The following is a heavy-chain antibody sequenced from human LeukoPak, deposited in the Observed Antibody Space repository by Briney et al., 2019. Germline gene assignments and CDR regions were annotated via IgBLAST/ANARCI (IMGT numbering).Heavy chain of an antibody. J-gene: IGHJ6*02. V-gene: IGHV4-34*01. D-gene: IGHD3-10*01. Sequence: SETLSLTCAVYGGSFSGYYWSWIRQPPGKGLEWNGEINHSGSTNYHPTLKSRVTISVDTSKNQFSLKLSAVTAADTAVYYCAGDSYVSGSYYIGGMDVWGQGTTVTVSS. CDR1: GGSFSGYY. CDR2: INHSGST. CDR3: AGDSYVSGSYYIGGMDV.